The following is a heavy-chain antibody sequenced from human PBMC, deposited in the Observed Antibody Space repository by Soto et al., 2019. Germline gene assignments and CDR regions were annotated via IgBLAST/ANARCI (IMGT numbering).Heavy chain of an antibody. CDR1: GFSLSNAGMG. D-gene: IGHD2-2*01. CDR3: AQTEAGGRSRTPAGWFNA. CDR2: IFSNDER. Sequence: QVTLKESGPVLVKPTETLTLTCTVSGFSLSNAGMGVSWIRQPPGKALEWLAHIFSNDERRFSTSLKNRLTISKDTFNSQVVLIMTNMSPVDTAKYYWAQTEAGGRSRTPAGWFNAWGQGPLVTVSS. J-gene: IGHJ5*02. V-gene: IGHV2-26*01.